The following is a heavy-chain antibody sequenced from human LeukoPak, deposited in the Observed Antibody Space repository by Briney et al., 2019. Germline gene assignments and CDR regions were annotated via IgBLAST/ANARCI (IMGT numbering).Heavy chain of an antibody. J-gene: IGHJ5*02. D-gene: IGHD2-2*01. Sequence: SETLSLTCAVSGGPISSSNWWSWVRQPPGKGLEWIGEIYHSGSTNYNPSLKSRVTISVDKSKNQFSLKLSSVTAADTAVYYCARHAPQDIVVVPAVFGWFDPWGQGTLVTVSS. V-gene: IGHV4-4*02. CDR3: ARHAPQDIVVVPAVFGWFDP. CDR2: IYHSGST. CDR1: GGPISSSNW.